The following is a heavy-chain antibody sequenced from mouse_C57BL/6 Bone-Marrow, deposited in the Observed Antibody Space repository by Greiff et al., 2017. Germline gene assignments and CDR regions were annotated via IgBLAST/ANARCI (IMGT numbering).Heavy chain of an antibody. CDR2: INTSSGYT. D-gene: IGHD2-2*01. V-gene: IGHV1-4*01. CDR1: GYTFTSYT. Sequence: VQLVESGAELARPGASVKMSCKASGYTFTSYTMHWVKQRPGQGLEWIGYINTSSGYTKYKQKLKDKATLTADKSSSTAYMQLSSLKSEDSAVYYCARLWLGDWGQGTLVTVSA. CDR3: ARLWLGD. J-gene: IGHJ3*01.